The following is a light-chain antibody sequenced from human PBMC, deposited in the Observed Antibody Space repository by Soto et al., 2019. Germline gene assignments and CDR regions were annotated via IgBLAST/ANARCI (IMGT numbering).Light chain of an antibody. Sequence: TVSASEGETITVTARASQSISDWLAWYQQRPGKAPKLLIYDASSLESGVPSRFSCRGSGTEFTLTTSTVQPEDFASDLCQQYNSYSAFSRGTKVDIK. CDR3: QQYNSYSA. CDR2: DAS. V-gene: IGKV1-5*01. J-gene: IGKJ1*01. CDR1: QSISDW.